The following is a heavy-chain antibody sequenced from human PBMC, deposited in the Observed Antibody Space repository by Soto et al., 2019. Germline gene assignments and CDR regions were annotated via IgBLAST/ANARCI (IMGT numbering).Heavy chain of an antibody. CDR1: GFTFSNAW. D-gene: IGHD6-13*01. Sequence: EVQLVESGGGLVKPGGSLTLSCAASGFTFSNAWMSWVRQAPGKGLEWVGHIKNKADGGTTDYAAPVKGRFSIVRDDSFNTLFLQMNSLKTEETAVYYRSVGIAAPRGGVDVWGQGATVTLSS. V-gene: IGHV3-15*01. CDR3: SVGIAAPRGGVDV. J-gene: IGHJ6*02. CDR2: IKNKADGGTT.